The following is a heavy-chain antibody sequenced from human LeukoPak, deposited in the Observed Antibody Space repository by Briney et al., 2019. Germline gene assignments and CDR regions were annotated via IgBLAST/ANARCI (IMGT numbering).Heavy chain of an antibody. CDR2: IYYSGST. CDR1: GGSISSYY. J-gene: IGHJ5*02. D-gene: IGHD4/OR15-4a*01. V-gene: IGHV4-59*01. CDR3: ARTGAKNWFDP. Sequence: SETLSLTCTVSGGSISSYYWSWIRQPPGKGLEWIGYIYYSGSTNYNPSLKSRVTISVDTSKNQFSLKLSSVTAADTAVYYCARTGAKNWFDPWGQGTLVTVSS.